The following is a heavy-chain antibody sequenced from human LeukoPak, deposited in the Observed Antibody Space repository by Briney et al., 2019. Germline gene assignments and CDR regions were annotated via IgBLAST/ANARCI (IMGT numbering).Heavy chain of an antibody. CDR1: GFTFSSYD. V-gene: IGHV3-30*03. Sequence: GGSLRLSCAASGFTFSSYDMHWVRQAPGKGLEWVAIISYDGGNKYYADSVKGRFTISRDNSKNTLFLQMNSLRAEDTAVYFCARSYQRYYFDYWGQGTLVTVS. CDR2: ISYDGGNK. D-gene: IGHD1-14*01. J-gene: IGHJ4*02. CDR3: ARSYQRYYFDY.